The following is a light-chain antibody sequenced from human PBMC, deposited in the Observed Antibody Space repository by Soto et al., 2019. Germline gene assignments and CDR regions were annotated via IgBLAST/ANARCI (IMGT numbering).Light chain of an antibody. CDR1: QSVGSY. Sequence: EIVLTQSPATLSLSPGERATLSCRASQSVGSYLAWYQQKPGRAPSLLIYHASNRATGIPARFSGSGSGTDFTLTISSLEPEDFAVYYCQQRYSWRTFGQGTKLEIK. CDR3: QQRYSWRT. V-gene: IGKV3-11*01. CDR2: HAS. J-gene: IGKJ2*01.